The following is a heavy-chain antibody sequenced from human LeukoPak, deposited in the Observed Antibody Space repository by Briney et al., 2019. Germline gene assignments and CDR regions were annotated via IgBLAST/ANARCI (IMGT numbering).Heavy chain of an antibody. Sequence: SETLSLTCTVSGGSLSSYYWSWLRQPAGKGLEWIGRIYTSGSTNYNPSLKSRVTMSVDTSKNQFSLKLSSVTAADTAVYYCARDGCSGGSCYSHFDYWGQGTLVTVSS. CDR3: ARDGCSGGSCYSHFDY. CDR1: GGSLSSYY. J-gene: IGHJ4*02. CDR2: IYTSGST. V-gene: IGHV4-4*07. D-gene: IGHD2-15*01.